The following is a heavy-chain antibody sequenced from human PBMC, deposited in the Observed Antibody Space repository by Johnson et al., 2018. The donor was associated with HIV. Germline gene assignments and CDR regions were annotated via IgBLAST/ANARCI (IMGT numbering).Heavy chain of an antibody. CDR3: ARGRGALDI. D-gene: IGHD3-16*01. V-gene: IGHV3-66*01. CDR2: IFSGGTT. Sequence: EQLVESGGGLVQPGGSLRLSCAASGFTVSSTYMTWVRQATGKGLEWVSVIFSGGTTYYADSVKGRFTISRDNDKNSLYLQMNRLRDEDTAMYYCARGRGALDIWGQGTMVTVSS. J-gene: IGHJ3*02. CDR1: GFTVSSTY.